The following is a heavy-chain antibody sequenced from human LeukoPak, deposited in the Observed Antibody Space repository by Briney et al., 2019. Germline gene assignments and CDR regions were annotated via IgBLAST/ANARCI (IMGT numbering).Heavy chain of an antibody. CDR2: IYPGDSDT. CDR1: GYSFTSYW. Sequence: GESLKISCKGSGYSFTSYWIGWVRQMPGKGLEWMGIIYPGDSDTGYSPSFQGQVTISADKSISTSYRQWSSLKASDTAMYYCARHETYYYGSGSYLSYYYYYMDVWGKGTTVTVSS. J-gene: IGHJ6*03. D-gene: IGHD3-10*01. CDR3: ARHETYYYGSGSYLSYYYYYMDV. V-gene: IGHV5-51*01.